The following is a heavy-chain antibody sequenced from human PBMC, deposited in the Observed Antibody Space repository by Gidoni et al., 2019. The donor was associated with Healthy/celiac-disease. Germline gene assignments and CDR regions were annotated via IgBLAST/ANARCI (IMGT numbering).Heavy chain of an antibody. V-gene: IGHV1-69*04. Sequence: QVQLVQSGAEVKKPGSSVKVSCKASGGTFSSYAISWVRQAPGQGLEWMGRIIPILGIANYAQKFQGRVTITADKSTSTAYMELSSLRSEDTAVYYCAISPNGYSPYYYYYYMDVWGKGTTVTVSS. CDR3: AISPNGYSPYYYYYYMDV. D-gene: IGHD2-8*01. CDR1: GGTFSSYA. J-gene: IGHJ6*03. CDR2: IIPILGIA.